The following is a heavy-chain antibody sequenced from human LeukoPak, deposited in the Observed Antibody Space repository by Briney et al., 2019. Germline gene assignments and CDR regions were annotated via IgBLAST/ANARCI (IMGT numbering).Heavy chain of an antibody. CDR2: INPNSGGT. V-gene: IGHV1-2*02. Sequence: GASVKVSCKASGYTFTAYYMHWVRQAPGQGLEWMGWINPNSGGTNYAQKFQGRVTMTRDTSINTAYMELSRLRSDDTAVYYCVREGSSSSSDYYYYYMDVWGKGATVTVSS. D-gene: IGHD6-6*01. CDR3: VREGSSSSSDYYYYYMDV. J-gene: IGHJ6*03. CDR1: GYTFTAYY.